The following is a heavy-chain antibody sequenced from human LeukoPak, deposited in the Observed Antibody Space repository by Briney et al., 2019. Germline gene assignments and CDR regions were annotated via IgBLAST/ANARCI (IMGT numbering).Heavy chain of an antibody. CDR3: AKDYVPRITMIVVVPDY. CDR2: ISGSGGST. V-gene: IGHV3-23*01. Sequence: PGGSLRLSCAASGFTFSSYAMSWVRQAPGKGLEWVSAISGSGGSTYYADSVKGRFTISRDNSKNTLYLQMNSLRAEDTAVYYCAKDYVPRITMIVVVPDYWGQGTLGTVSS. CDR1: GFTFSSYA. J-gene: IGHJ4*02. D-gene: IGHD3-22*01.